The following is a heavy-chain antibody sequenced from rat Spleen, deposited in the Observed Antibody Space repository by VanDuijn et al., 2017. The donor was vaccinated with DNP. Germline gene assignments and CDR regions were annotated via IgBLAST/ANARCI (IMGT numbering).Heavy chain of an antibody. V-gene: IGHV5-25*01. J-gene: IGHJ2*01. CDR1: GFTFSNYY. D-gene: IGHD1-4*01. Sequence: EVQLVESGGGLVQPGRSMKLSCAASGFTFSNYYMAWVRQAPTKGLEWVASISTGGGNTYYRDSVKGRFTISRDNAKSTLYLQMDSLRSEDTAAYYCVSRPPPTRGPFDYWGQGVTVTVSS. CDR3: VSRPPPTRGPFDY. CDR2: ISTGGGNT.